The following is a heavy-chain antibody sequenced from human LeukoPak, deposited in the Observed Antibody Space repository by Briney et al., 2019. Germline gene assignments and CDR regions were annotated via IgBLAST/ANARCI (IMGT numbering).Heavy chain of an antibody. V-gene: IGHV3-23*01. CDR1: GFTFSSYA. Sequence: GGSLRLSCAASGFTFSSYAMSWVRQAPGKGLEWVSAISGSGGSTYYADSVKGRFTISRDNSKNTLYLQMNSLRAEDTAVYYCAKSPRYYDFWSGYYGDYWGQGTLVTVSS. D-gene: IGHD3-3*01. CDR2: ISGSGGST. J-gene: IGHJ4*02. CDR3: AKSPRYYDFWSGYYGDY.